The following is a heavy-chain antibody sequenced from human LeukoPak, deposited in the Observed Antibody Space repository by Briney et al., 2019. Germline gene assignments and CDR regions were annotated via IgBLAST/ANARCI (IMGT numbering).Heavy chain of an antibody. J-gene: IGHJ5*02. V-gene: IGHV4-30-4*08. CDR3: ARVIVVVPATLERGGWFDP. Sequence: SETLSHTCTVSGGSISSGDYYWSWIRQPPGKGLEWIGYIYYSGSTYYNPSLKSRVTISVDTSKNQFSLKLSSVTAADTAVYYCARVIVVVPATLERGGWFDPWGQGTLVTVSS. CDR1: GGSISSGDYY. D-gene: IGHD2-2*01. CDR2: IYYSGST.